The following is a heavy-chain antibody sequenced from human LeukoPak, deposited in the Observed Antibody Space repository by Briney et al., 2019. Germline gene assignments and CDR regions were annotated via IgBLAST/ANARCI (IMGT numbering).Heavy chain of an antibody. CDR3: ALAFWSGYSGDYFDY. Sequence: GESLKISCKGSGYSFTSYWIGWVRQMPGKGLEWMGIIYPGDSDTRYSPSFQGQVTISADKSISTAYLQWSSLKASDTAMYYCALAFWSGYSGDYFDYWGQGTLVTVSS. J-gene: IGHJ4*02. CDR1: GYSFTSYW. CDR2: IYPGDSDT. D-gene: IGHD3-3*01. V-gene: IGHV5-51*01.